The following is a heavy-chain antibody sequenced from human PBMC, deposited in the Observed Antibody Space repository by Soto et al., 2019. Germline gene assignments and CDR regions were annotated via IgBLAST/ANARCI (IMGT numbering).Heavy chain of an antibody. D-gene: IGHD6-6*01. CDR3: ARTDAYNSSFFDS. J-gene: IGHJ4*02. CDR2: IYHTGRT. CDR1: GDSVNSAY. Sequence: QVQLQEMGPGLVKPSQTLTITCTVSGDSVNSAYWSWIRQLPGKGLEWMGNIYHTGRTFYNPFLKSRLAISIATSKPLFSLKLRSVTASDTAVYYCARTDAYNSSFFDSWGQGTVVTVSS. V-gene: IGHV4-31*03.